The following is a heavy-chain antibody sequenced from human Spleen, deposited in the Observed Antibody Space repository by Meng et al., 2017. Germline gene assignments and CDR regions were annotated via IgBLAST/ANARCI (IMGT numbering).Heavy chain of an antibody. J-gene: IGHJ4*02. V-gene: IGHV5-51*01. Sequence: GGSLSLSCQVSGYSFTNYWIGWVRQMPGKGLEWMGIIFPGGSDVRYRPSFQGQVTLSVDKSISPAYLQWSSLKASDTAIYYCTIVGVGATTGFDFWGQGTMVTVSS. D-gene: IGHD1-26*01. CDR3: TIVGVGATTGFDF. CDR2: IFPGGSDV. CDR1: GYSFTNYW.